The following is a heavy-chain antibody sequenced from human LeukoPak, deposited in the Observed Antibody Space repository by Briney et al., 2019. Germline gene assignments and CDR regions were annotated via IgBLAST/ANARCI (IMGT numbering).Heavy chain of an antibody. Sequence: SETLSLTCAVSGYSISSGYYWGWIRQPPGKGLEWIGSIYHSGSTYYNPSLKSRVTISVGTSKNQFSLKLSSVTAADTAVYYCARRLDYGDYWGYWGQGTLVTVSS. CDR3: ARRLDYGDYWGY. D-gene: IGHD4-17*01. J-gene: IGHJ4*02. CDR1: GYSISSGYY. CDR2: IYHSGST. V-gene: IGHV4-38-2*01.